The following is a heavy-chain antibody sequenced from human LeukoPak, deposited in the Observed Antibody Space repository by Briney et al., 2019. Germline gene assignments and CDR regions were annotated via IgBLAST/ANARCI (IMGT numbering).Heavy chain of an antibody. CDR2: IYYSGST. V-gene: IGHV4-59*08. D-gene: IGHD2-15*01. CDR1: GGSISSYY. J-gene: IGHJ4*02. Sequence: PSETLSLTCTVSGGSISSYYWSWIRQPPGKGLEWIEYIYYSGSTNYNPSLKSRVTISVDTSKNQFSLKLSSVTAADTAVYYCARNGGGWDFDYWGQGTLVTVSS. CDR3: ARNGGGWDFDY.